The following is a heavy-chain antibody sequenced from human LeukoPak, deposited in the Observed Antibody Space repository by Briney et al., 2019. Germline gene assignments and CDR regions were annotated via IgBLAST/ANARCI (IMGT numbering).Heavy chain of an antibody. CDR1: GFSFSGHW. D-gene: IGHD6-6*01. Sequence: LGGSLRLSCTASGFSFSGHWMHWARQLPGKGLVWVSRISPTGSTTSYADSVKGRFTVPRDNAKNTLYLQVNNLRAEDTAVYYCARGPNSNWSGLDFWGQGTLLTVSS. CDR3: ARGPNSNWSGLDF. CDR2: ISPTGSTT. J-gene: IGHJ4*02. V-gene: IGHV3-74*01.